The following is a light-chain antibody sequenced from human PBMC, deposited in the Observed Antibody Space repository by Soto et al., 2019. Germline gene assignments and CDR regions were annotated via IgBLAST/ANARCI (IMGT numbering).Light chain of an antibody. CDR3: QHYNSYSEA. CDR1: QGVRGN. J-gene: IGKJ1*01. CDR2: VTS. Sequence: EIVMTQSPATVSVSPGERATLSCRASQGVRGNLAWYQQKPGQAPRLLIYVTSTRAAGVPARFSGSASGTEFTLTISSLQSEDFATYYCQHYNSYSEAFGQGTKADIK. V-gene: IGKV3-15*01.